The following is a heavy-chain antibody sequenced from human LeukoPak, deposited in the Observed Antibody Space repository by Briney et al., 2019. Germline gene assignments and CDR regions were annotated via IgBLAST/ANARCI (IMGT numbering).Heavy chain of an antibody. CDR1: GYTFTGYY. D-gene: IGHD3-10*01. CDR2: INPDSGGA. J-gene: IGHJ4*02. V-gene: IGHV1-2*02. Sequence: ASVKVSCKASGYTFTGYYMHWVRQAPGQGLEWMGWINPDSGGAIYAQNFQGRVTMTRDTSISTAYMELSSLRSDDTAVYYCARDLGDTYGSVGDFDYWGQGTLVTVSS. CDR3: ARDLGDTYGSVGDFDY.